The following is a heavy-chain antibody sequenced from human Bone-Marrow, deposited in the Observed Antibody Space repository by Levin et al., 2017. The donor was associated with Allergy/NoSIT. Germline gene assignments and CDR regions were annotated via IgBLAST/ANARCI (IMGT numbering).Heavy chain of an antibody. V-gene: IGHV3-15*01. Sequence: PGGSLRLSCAASGFTFTNAWMSWVRQAPGKGLEWVGRIKSKSDGGTIDYAPPVKGRFTISRDDSKNTLDLEMNSLKTEDTAFYFCTTNGAPPSMTTVTTSLRALNYWGQGTLVTVSS. CDR2: IKSKSDGGTI. D-gene: IGHD4-17*01. J-gene: IGHJ4*02. CDR3: TTNGAPPSMTTVTTSLRALNY. CDR1: GFTFTNAW.